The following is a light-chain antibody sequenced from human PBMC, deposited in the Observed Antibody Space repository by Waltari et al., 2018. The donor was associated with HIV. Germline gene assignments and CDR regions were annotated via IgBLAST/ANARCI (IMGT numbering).Light chain of an antibody. CDR1: ALPKKY. CDR3: YSTDSSGNHVV. V-gene: IGLV3-10*01. CDR2: EDS. Sequence: SYELTQPPSVSVSPGQTARITCSGDALPKKYAYWYQQKSGQAPVLVIYEDSKRPSGIPGRISGSSTGTRATLTISGGQVEDEADYYCYSTDSSGNHVVFGGGTKLTVL. J-gene: IGLJ2*01.